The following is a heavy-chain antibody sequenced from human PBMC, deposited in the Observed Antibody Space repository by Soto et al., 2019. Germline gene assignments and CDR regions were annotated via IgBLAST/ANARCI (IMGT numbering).Heavy chain of an antibody. Sequence: EVQLLESGGGRVQPGESLTLSCAGSGITFSKYGMSWVRQAPGKGLEWVSIISNSDFGTTYADAVKGRFTIPRDDSKNTLYLQMDSLRVEDSAVYYCAASSIYCSSASCYPTAHDFWGQGTLVSVSS. CDR1: GITFSKYG. CDR2: ISNSDFGT. J-gene: IGHJ4*02. CDR3: AASSIYCSSASCYPTAHDF. V-gene: IGHV3-23*01. D-gene: IGHD2-2*01.